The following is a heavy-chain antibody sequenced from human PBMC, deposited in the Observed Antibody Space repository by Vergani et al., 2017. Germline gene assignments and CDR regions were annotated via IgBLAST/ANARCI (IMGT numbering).Heavy chain of an antibody. D-gene: IGHD3-22*01. CDR2: ISGPGLST. Sequence: EVHLLESGGGLVQSGGSLRLSCAASGFTFSNSAVSWVRQAPGRGLAWVYSISGPGLSTYYADSVKGRFSISRDNSKNTVFLQMHSLRAEDTAIYYCAGPQGTSAYYYGGFDYWGQGTLVTVSS. CDR1: GFTFSNSA. J-gene: IGHJ4*02. CDR3: AGPQGTSAYYYGGFDY. V-gene: IGHV3-23*01.